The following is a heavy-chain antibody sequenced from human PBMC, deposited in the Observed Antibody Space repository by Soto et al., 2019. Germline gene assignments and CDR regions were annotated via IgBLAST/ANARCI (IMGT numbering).Heavy chain of an antibody. D-gene: IGHD1-26*01. CDR1: GGSISSFY. V-gene: IGHV4-59*01. CDR2: IYDTGRT. J-gene: IGHJ1*01. CDR3: ARDRGGTFHL. Sequence: PSETLSLTCTVSGGSISSFYWSWIRQSPGKGLEWIGSIYDTGRTNYNPSLESRVTISVGRSKNQFSLKLTSVTAAGRAVYYCARDRGGTFHLWAQGTLVTVSS.